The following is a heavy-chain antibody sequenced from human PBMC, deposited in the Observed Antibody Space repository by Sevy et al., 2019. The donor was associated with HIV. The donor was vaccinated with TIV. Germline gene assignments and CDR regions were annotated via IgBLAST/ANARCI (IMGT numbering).Heavy chain of an antibody. Sequence: GGSLRLSCAASGLNVSDYFMSWIRQATGKRPEWVSYISSSGTIIYYANSVKGRFTISRDNAKNSLYLQMNSLRAEDTAIYYSARDLASGSFFSLYFDYWGQGTLVTVSS. CDR1: GLNVSDYF. J-gene: IGHJ4*02. CDR3: ARDLASGSFFSLYFDY. CDR2: ISSSGTII. V-gene: IGHV3-11*01. D-gene: IGHD3-10*01.